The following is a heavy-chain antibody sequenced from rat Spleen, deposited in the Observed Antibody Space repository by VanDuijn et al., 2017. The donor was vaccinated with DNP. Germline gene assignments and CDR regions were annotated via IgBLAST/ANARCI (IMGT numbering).Heavy chain of an antibody. J-gene: IGHJ2*01. CDR1: GFSFNNYW. CDR3: TREKTGRD. D-gene: IGHD5-1*01. Sequence: EVQLVESGGGPVQPGRSLKLSCVASGFSFNNYWMSWIRQAPGKGLEWVASITHTGDNTYYPDSVKGRFSISRDNAKSTLYLQMNSLRSEDTATYYCTREKTGRDWGQGVMVTVSS. V-gene: IGHV5-31*01. CDR2: ITHTGDNT.